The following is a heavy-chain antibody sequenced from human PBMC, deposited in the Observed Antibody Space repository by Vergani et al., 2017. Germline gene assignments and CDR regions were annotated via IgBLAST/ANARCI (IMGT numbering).Heavy chain of an antibody. CDR1: GYSFTSYW. Sequence: EVQLVQSGAEVKKPGESLKISCKGSGYSFTSYWIGWVRQMPGKGLEWMGIIYPGDSDTRYSPSFQGQVTISADKSISTAYLQWRSLKASDTAMYYCARGLFRFLEWLGPDYWGQGTLVTVSS. D-gene: IGHD3-3*01. CDR2: IYPGDSDT. J-gene: IGHJ4*02. CDR3: ARGLFRFLEWLGPDY. V-gene: IGHV5-51*01.